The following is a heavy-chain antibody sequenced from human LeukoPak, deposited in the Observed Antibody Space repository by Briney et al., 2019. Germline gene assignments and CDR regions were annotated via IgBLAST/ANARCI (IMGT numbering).Heavy chain of an antibody. Sequence: ASVKVSCKTSGYTLTDYYMHWVRQAPGQGLEWMGWINPNSGGTTYAQKFQGRVTMTRDTSIGTAYMELSRLRSDDTAVYYCARIRTREEGMDYWGQGTLVTVSS. V-gene: IGHV1-2*02. D-gene: IGHD6-13*01. CDR2: INPNSGGT. J-gene: IGHJ4*02. CDR3: ARIRTREEGMDY. CDR1: GYTLTDYY.